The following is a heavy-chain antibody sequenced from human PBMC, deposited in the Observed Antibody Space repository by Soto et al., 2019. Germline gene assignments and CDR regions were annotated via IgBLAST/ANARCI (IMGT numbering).Heavy chain of an antibody. CDR3: ARLEGYCTNGVCYYDSSGYYY. V-gene: IGHV1-18*01. Sequence: ASVKVSCKASGYTFTSYGISWVRQAPGQGLEWMGWISAYNGNTNYAQKLQGRVTMTTDTSTSTAYMELRSLRSDDTAVYYCARLEGYCTNGVCYYDSSGYYYWGQGTLVTVSS. D-gene: IGHD2-8*01. CDR1: GYTFTSYG. J-gene: IGHJ4*02. CDR2: ISAYNGNT.